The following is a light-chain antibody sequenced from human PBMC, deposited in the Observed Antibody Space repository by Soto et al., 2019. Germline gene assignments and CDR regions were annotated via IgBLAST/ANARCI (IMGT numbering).Light chain of an antibody. Sequence: DIHVPQYPSTLSAFVGDPVTISWRASQSISGCLAWYQQKPGKPPKVLIYGASNLQSGVPPRFSGSGSGTDFTLAISSLQPEDSATYYCLQDINYPWTFGQGTKVDIK. CDR1: QSISGC. V-gene: IGKV1-5*01. CDR2: GAS. CDR3: LQDINYPWT. J-gene: IGKJ1*01.